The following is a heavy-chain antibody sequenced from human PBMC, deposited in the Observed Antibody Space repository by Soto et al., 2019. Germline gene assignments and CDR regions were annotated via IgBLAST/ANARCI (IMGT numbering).Heavy chain of an antibody. CDR3: VRASLAGQYYFDY. D-gene: IGHD6-13*01. Sequence: PGGSLRLSCAASGFTFSTYSMNWVRQAPGKGLEWVSYISSSSSSIYYADSVKGRFTISRDNAKNSLFLQMNSLRAEDTAVYYCVRASLAGQYYFDYWGQGTLVTVS. J-gene: IGHJ4*02. CDR2: ISSSSSSI. V-gene: IGHV3-48*01. CDR1: GFTFSTYS.